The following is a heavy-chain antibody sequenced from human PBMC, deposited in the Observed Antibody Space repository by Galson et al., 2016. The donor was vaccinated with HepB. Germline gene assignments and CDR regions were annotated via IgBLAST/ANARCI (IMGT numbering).Heavy chain of an antibody. CDR1: GFTVSSNY. CDR2: IYIGGST. CDR3: ARDNNYYYGMDV. D-gene: IGHD2/OR15-2a*01. J-gene: IGHJ6*02. V-gene: IGHV3-53*01. Sequence: SLRLSCAASGFTVSSNYMTWVRQAPGKGLEWVSVIYIGGSTYYADSVKGRFIISRDNSKNTLYLQMNSLRAEDTAVYYCARDNNYYYGMDVWGQGTTVTVSS.